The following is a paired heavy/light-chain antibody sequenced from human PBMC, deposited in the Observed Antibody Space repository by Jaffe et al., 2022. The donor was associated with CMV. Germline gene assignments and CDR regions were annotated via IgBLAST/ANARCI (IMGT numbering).Heavy chain of an antibody. CDR3: VNGGGNDFAAH. CDR1: GFTFKNSA. J-gene: IGHJ4*02. Sequence: EVQLLESGGGLVQPGGSLRLSCITSGFTFKNSAMSWVRQAPGKGLEWVSSISGSSGNIFNADSAKGRFTISRDNLKNTLYLQMNSLRAEDTAIYYCVNGGGNDFAAHWGQGTLVTVSS. CDR2: ISGSSGNI. D-gene: IGHD5-12*01. V-gene: IGHV3-23*01.
Light chain of an antibody. CDR3: QQYYSTSWT. Sequence: DIVMTQSPDSLAVSLGERATINCKSSQSVLYSANNKNYLAWFQQKQGQPPRLLVYWASTRESGVPDRFSGSGSGTDFTLTISSLQAEDVAAYYCQQYYSTSWTFGQGTKVEIK. V-gene: IGKV4-1*01. J-gene: IGKJ1*01. CDR1: QSVLYSANNKNY. CDR2: WAS.